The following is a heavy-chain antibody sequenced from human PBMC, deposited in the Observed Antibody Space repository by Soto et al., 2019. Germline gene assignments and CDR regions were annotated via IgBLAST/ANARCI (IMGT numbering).Heavy chain of an antibody. CDR2: IEYNAKNR. Sequence: QVQLVESGGGVVQPGTSLRLSCTASGFTFNSYGIHWVRQAPGKGLEWLALIEYNAKNRFYADSVKGRFSISRDNSRNTVYLQVNGRRAEDTAGDYCAREGDDYCSGTRCFHYYGLDVWGQGTTVIVSS. D-gene: IGHD2-15*01. J-gene: IGHJ6*02. CDR3: AREGDDYCSGTRCFHYYGLDV. CDR1: GFTFNSYG. V-gene: IGHV3-33*05.